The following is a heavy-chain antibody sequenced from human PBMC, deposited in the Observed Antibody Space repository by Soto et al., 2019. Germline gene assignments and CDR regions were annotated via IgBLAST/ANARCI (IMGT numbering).Heavy chain of an antibody. V-gene: IGHV1-8*01. D-gene: IGHD6-19*01. CDR2: MDPKSGYT. Sequence: QVQLVQSGAEVKKPGASVKVSCKASGYTFTSYDINWVRQAAGHGFEWMGWMDPKSGYTDYAQKFQGRVTMTRNTSISTAYMELSSLRSEDTAVYYCARGRGWRDNWGQGTLVTVSS. J-gene: IGHJ4*02. CDR3: ARGRGWRDN. CDR1: GYTFTSYD.